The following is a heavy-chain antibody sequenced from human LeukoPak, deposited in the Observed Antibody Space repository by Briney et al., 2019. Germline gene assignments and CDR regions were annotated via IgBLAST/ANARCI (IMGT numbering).Heavy chain of an antibody. CDR2: LYSGGTT. Sequence: GGSLRLSCAASGITVSSNYMTWVRQAPGKGLEWVSVLYSGGTTYYADSVKGRFTISRDNSKNNLYLQMDSLRVEDTAVYYCAREPPGIRVPGVWGQGTLVTVSS. V-gene: IGHV3-53*01. D-gene: IGHD6-19*01. CDR3: AREPPGIRVPGV. CDR1: GITVSSNY. J-gene: IGHJ4*02.